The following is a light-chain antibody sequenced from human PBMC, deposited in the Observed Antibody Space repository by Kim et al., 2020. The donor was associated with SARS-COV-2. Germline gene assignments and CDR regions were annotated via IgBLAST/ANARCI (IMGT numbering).Light chain of an antibody. J-gene: IGKJ4*01. CDR2: GAS. Sequence: ASVGDRVTITCRASQGISNALAWSQQKPGRAPKVLIYGASNLENGVPSRFSGSGSGTDFTLTISSLQPEDFTTYYCHQFNSYPLTFGGGTKVDIK. V-gene: IGKV1-13*02. CDR3: HQFNSYPLT. CDR1: QGISNA.